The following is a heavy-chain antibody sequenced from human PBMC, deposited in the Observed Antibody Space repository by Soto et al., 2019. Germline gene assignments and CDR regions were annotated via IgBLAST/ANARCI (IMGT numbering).Heavy chain of an antibody. Sequence: LRLSCAASGFTFSNFWMHWVRHAPGKGLVWVSRIYSDGSGTTYADSVKGRFAISRDNAKSTLYLQMNSLRAEDTAVYYCATLNSFGSDYWGRGTLVTVSS. V-gene: IGHV3-74*01. J-gene: IGHJ4*02. CDR3: ATLNSFGSDY. CDR1: GFTFSNFW. CDR2: IYSDGSGT. D-gene: IGHD5-18*01.